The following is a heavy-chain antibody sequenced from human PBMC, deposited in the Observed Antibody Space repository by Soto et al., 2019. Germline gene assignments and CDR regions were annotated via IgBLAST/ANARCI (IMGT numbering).Heavy chain of an antibody. Sequence: KPSETLSLTCAVFGWSVTSGNYYWSWIRQPPGKGLEWIGEMSHSGGTHFNPSLKSRVTISVDTSKNQFSLKMSSVTAADTALYYCARVERGTATTVVDAFDIWGPGTMVTVSS. CDR3: ARVERGTATTVVDAFDI. V-gene: IGHV4-61*01. CDR2: MSHSGGT. CDR1: GWSVTSGNYY. D-gene: IGHD1-1*01. J-gene: IGHJ3*02.